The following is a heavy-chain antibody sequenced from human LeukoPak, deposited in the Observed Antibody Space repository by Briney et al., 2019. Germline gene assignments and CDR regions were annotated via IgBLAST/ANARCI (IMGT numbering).Heavy chain of an antibody. CDR2: IWYDGSNK. CDR1: GFTFSSYG. V-gene: IGHV3-33*01. CDR3: AREGKSGYDWNY. Sequence: TGGSLRLSCAASGFTFSSYGMHWVRQCPGKGLEWVAVIWYDGSNKHYADSVKGRFTISRDNSKNTLYLQMNSLRAEDTAVYYCAREGKSGYDWNYWGQGTLVTVSS. D-gene: IGHD5-12*01. J-gene: IGHJ4*02.